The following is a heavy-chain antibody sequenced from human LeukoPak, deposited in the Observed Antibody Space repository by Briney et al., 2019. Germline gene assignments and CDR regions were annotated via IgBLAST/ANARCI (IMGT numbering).Heavy chain of an antibody. J-gene: IGHJ4*02. CDR3: ARAYGGYVLDE. CDR2: AYSTGGA. V-gene: IGHV4-59*02. CDR1: GGSVSSLY. Sequence: SETLSLTCIVSGGSVSSLYWHWIRQSPEKGLEWIGYAYSTGGAKYNPSLKNRVTMSFDTPKNHFSLKLTSVTAADTAVYFCARAYGGYVLDEWGQGTLVVVSS. D-gene: IGHD5-12*01.